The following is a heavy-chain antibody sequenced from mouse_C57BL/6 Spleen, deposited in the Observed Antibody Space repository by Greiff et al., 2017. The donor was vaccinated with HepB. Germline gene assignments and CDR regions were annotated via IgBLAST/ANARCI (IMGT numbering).Heavy chain of an antibody. CDR3: ARSSSSYYGSSHWYFDV. D-gene: IGHD1-1*01. Sequence: QVQLQQPGAELVKPGASVKMSCKASGYTFTSDWRTWVKQRPGQGLEWIGDIYPGSGSTNYNEKFKSKATLTVDTSSSTAYMQLSSLTSEDSAVYYCARSSSSYYGSSHWYFDVWGTGTTVTVSS. V-gene: IGHV1-55*01. CDR1: GYTFTSDW. J-gene: IGHJ1*03. CDR2: IYPGSGST.